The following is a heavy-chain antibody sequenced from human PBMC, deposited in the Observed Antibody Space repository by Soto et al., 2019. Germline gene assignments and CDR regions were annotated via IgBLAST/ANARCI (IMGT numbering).Heavy chain of an antibody. J-gene: IGHJ5*02. CDR3: AIERGGGSYSNCFDP. Sequence: QVQLVQSGAEVKKPGASVKVSCKTSGYTFTSYGISWVRQAPGQGLEWLGWISGYSGNTTYVQKLQGRVTMTTDTSTSTVYMELRSLRSDDTAVYYCAIERGGGSYSNCFDPCGQGALVTVSS. CDR1: GYTFTSYG. CDR2: ISGYSGNT. V-gene: IGHV1-18*04. D-gene: IGHD1-26*01.